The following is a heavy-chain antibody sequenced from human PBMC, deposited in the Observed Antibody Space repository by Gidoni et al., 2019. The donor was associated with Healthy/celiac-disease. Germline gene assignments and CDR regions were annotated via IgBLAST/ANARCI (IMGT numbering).Heavy chain of an antibody. Sequence: QVQLVQSGAEVKKPGSSVTVSCKASGGTFSSSTISWVRQAPGQGLEWMGRIIHILGIENYAQKFQGRVTITADKSTSTAYMELSSLRSEDTAVYYCERDDIGYSSGWYVGWFDPWGQGTLVTVSS. D-gene: IGHD6-19*01. CDR3: ERDDIGYSSGWYVGWFDP. CDR2: IIHILGIE. V-gene: IGHV1-69*08. J-gene: IGHJ5*02. CDR1: GGTFSSST.